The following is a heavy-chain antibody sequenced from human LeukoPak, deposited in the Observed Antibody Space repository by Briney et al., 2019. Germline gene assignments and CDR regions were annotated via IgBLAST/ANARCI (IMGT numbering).Heavy chain of an antibody. CDR1: GGTFSSYA. V-gene: IGHV1-69*04. CDR3: AQIYDYAWGSQNYYFDY. Sequence: GASVKVSCKASGGTFSSYAISWVRQAPGQGLEWMGRIIPILGIANYAQKFQGRVTITADKSTSTAYMELSSLRSEDTAVYYCAQIYDYAWGSQNYYFDYWGQGTLVTVSS. J-gene: IGHJ4*02. CDR2: IIPILGIA. D-gene: IGHD3-16*01.